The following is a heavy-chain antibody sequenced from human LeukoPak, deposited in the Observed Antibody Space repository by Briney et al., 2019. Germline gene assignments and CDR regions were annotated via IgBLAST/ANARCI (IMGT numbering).Heavy chain of an antibody. J-gene: IGHJ1*01. CDR2: SGST. D-gene: IGHD3-22*01. CDR3: ASPRGDDSGGYYTWYFHH. Sequence: SETPTLTCAVSGGSISSSNWWSWVRQAPGKGLEWIGSGSTYYNPSLKSRVTISVDTSKNQFSLKLSSVTAADTAVYFCASPRGDDSGGYYTWYFHHWGQGILVTVSS. CDR1: GGSISSSNW. V-gene: IGHV4-4*02.